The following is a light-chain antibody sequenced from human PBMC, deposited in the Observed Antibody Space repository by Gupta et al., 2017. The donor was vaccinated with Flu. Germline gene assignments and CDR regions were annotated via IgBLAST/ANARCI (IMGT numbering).Light chain of an antibody. CDR1: ESISIQ. V-gene: IGKV1-5*03. CDR2: KAS. CDR3: QQYYKFLT. Sequence: DIQMTQSPSTLSASVGDRVTITCQASESISIQLAWYQQKPGKAPNLLIYKASSLETGVPSRFSGSGSGTEFTLTISSLQPDDFATYYCQQYYKFLTFGQGTKVEIK. J-gene: IGKJ1*01.